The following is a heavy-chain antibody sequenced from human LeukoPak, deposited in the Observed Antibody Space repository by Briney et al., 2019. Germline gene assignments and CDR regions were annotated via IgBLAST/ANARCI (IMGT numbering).Heavy chain of an antibody. J-gene: IGHJ4*02. Sequence: PGGSLRLSCTASAFTLSSYSMHWVRQAPGKGLEWVSSISSNSYHIFYADSVKGRFTISRDNAKNSLYLQMHSLRADDTAVYYCAGPGDIVGADYGSWGQGTLVTVSS. D-gene: IGHD1-26*01. CDR2: ISSNSYHI. CDR1: AFTLSSYS. CDR3: AGPGDIVGADYGS. V-gene: IGHV3-21*01.